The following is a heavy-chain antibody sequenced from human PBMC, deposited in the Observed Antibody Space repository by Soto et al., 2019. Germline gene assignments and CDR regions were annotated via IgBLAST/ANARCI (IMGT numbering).Heavy chain of an antibody. J-gene: IGHJ4*02. CDR2: IYHSGTT. D-gene: IGHD2-15*01. CDR3: ARTDNVGHYPD. Sequence: SETLSLTCSVSGDSISSGYYWAWIRRPPGKGLEWIGSIYHSGTTYYNPSLKSRVTISVDTSRNQFSLKLSSVTAADSAVYYCARTDNVGHYPDLGPGTLVTV. CDR1: GDSISSGYY. V-gene: IGHV4-38-2*01.